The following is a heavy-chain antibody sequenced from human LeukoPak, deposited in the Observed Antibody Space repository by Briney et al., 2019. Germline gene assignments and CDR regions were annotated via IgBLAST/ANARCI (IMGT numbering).Heavy chain of an antibody. CDR2: IFYSGST. CDR3: ARGWRGVVGATSFDY. D-gene: IGHD1-26*01. Sequence: SETLSLTCTVSGGSISSYYWSWIRQPPGRGLEWIGYIFYSGSTNYNPSLKSRVTISVDTSKDQFSPTLNSVTAADTAVYYCARGWRGVVGATSFDYWGQGTLDTVSS. CDR1: GGSISSYY. V-gene: IGHV4-59*01. J-gene: IGHJ4*02.